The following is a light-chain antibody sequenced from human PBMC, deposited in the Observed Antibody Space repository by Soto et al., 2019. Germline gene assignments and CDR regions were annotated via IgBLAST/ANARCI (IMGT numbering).Light chain of an antibody. CDR1: QRISSN. Sequence: EMVMTQSPATLYVSPGERATLSCRASQRISSNLAGYQQKPGQAPRLLIYGASTRATGIPATFSGSGSGTEFTLTISSLQSEDFTVSYCQQYNNWPFTFGPGTKGDIK. J-gene: IGKJ3*01. CDR2: GAS. CDR3: QQYNNWPFT. V-gene: IGKV3-15*01.